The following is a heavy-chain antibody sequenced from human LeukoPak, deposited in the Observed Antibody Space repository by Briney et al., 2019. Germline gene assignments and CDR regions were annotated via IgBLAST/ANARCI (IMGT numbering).Heavy chain of an antibody. D-gene: IGHD3-16*01. CDR3: AKDEGEFTFDY. CDR2: IYSSGST. J-gene: IGHJ4*02. Sequence: SETLSLTCSVSGGSISTYYWSWLRQPAGKGLEWIGRIYSSGSTNYNPSLKSRVTMSVDTSTNQFSLKLSSVTAADTAVYYCAKDEGEFTFDYWGQGTLVTVSS. V-gene: IGHV4-4*07. CDR1: GGSISTYY.